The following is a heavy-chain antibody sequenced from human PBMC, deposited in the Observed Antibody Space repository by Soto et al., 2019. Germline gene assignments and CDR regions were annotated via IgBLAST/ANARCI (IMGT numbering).Heavy chain of an antibody. CDR2: ISGSGGST. J-gene: IGHJ4*02. CDR3: AKDHIEVSSYFIAARTFLALNY. V-gene: IGHV3-23*01. CDR1: GFTLSSYA. Sequence: PGGSLRLSCAASGFTLSSYAMSWVRQAPGKGLEWVSAISGSGGSTYYADSVKGRFTISRDNSKNTLYLQMNSLRAEDTAVYYCAKDHIEVSSYFIAARTFLALNYWGQGTLVTVSS. D-gene: IGHD6-6*01.